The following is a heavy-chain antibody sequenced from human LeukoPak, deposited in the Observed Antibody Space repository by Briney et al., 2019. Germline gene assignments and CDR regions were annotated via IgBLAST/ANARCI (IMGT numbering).Heavy chain of an antibody. V-gene: IGHV3-7*03. CDR2: IKQDGSEH. J-gene: IGHJ4*02. Sequence: GGSLRLSCAASRFIFSNYWMSWVRQAPGKGPEWVANIKQDGSEHYYVDSVKGRSTISRDNTRNLLYLQMNSLRAEDTAIYYCARDKGSVGATKLDYWGQGTRVTVSS. CDR3: ARDKGSVGATKLDY. CDR1: RFIFSNYW. D-gene: IGHD1-26*01.